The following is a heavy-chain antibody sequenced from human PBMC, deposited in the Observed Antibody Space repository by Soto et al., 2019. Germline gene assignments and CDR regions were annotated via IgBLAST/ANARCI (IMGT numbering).Heavy chain of an antibody. CDR2: SSSSSSTI. Sequence: GGSLRLSCAASGFTFSSYSMNWVRQAPGKGLEWVSYSSSSSSTIYYADSVKGRFTISRDNAKNSLYLQMNSLRDEDTAVYYCARDPAYCGGDCYPDRPPTFDYWGQGTLVTVSS. CDR3: ARDPAYCGGDCYPDRPPTFDY. V-gene: IGHV3-48*02. CDR1: GFTFSSYS. D-gene: IGHD2-21*02. J-gene: IGHJ4*02.